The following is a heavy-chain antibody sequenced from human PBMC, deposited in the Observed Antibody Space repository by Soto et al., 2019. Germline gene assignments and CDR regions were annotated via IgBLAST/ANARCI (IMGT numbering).Heavy chain of an antibody. CDR1: GFTFSSYA. D-gene: IGHD6-19*01. J-gene: IGHJ6*03. CDR2: ISGSGGST. V-gene: IGHV3-23*01. Sequence: PGGSLRLSCAAFGFTFSSYAMSWVRQAPGKGLEWVSAISGSGGSTYYADSVKGRFTISRDNSKNTLYLQMNSLRAEDTAVYYCAKDGGSGWSYYYYYYMDVWGKGTTVTVSS. CDR3: AKDGGSGWSYYYYYYMDV.